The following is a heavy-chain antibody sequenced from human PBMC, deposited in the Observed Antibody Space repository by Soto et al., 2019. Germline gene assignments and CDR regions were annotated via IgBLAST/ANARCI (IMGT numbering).Heavy chain of an antibody. Sequence: GGSLRLSCAASGFTFSSYGIHWVRQAPGKGLEWVAVIWYDGSNKYYADSVKGRFTISRDNSKNTLYLQMNSLRAEDTALYYCARVGYGDHPLDYWGQGTLVTVSS. D-gene: IGHD4-17*01. J-gene: IGHJ4*02. CDR2: IWYDGSNK. CDR1: GFTFSSYG. V-gene: IGHV3-33*01. CDR3: ARVGYGDHPLDY.